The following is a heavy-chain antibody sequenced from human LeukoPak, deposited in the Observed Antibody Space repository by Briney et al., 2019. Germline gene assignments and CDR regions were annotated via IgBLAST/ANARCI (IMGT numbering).Heavy chain of an antibody. J-gene: IGHJ4*02. V-gene: IGHV3-7*01. CDR1: GLTLSSYW. CDR3: ATGISYYYDSRGYRFGY. Sequence: GGSVRLSCAASGLTLSSYWMSWVRQAPGKGLEWVANIKQDGSEKYYVDSVKGRFTISRDNAKNSLYLQMNSLRAEDTDVYYCATGISYYYDSRGYRFGYWGQGTLFTISS. CDR2: IKQDGSEK. D-gene: IGHD3-22*01.